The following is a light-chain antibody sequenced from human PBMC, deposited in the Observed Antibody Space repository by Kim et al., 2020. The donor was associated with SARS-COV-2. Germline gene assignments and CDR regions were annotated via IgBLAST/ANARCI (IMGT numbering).Light chain of an antibody. Sequence: EIVLTQSPDTLSLSPGERATLSCRASQNVRDSSLAWYQQKPGQAPRLLLFGATTRATATPDRFSGSGSGTEFTLTINRLEPEDFAVYYCQQYGSSPRTFGQGTKLEIK. CDR3: QQYGSSPRT. V-gene: IGKV3-20*01. CDR2: GAT. CDR1: QNVRDSS. J-gene: IGKJ2*01.